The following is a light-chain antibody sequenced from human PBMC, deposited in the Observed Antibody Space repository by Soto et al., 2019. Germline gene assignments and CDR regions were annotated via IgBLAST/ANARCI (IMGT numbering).Light chain of an antibody. CDR2: SDN. CDR3: GAWDDSLNGVL. V-gene: IGLV1-44*01. CDR1: SYNIGRNT. J-gene: IGLJ2*01. Sequence: QSVLTQPPSASGTPGQKVTISCSGSSYNIGRNTVNWYQQVPGTAPKLLMYSDNQRPSGVPDRFSGSRSGTSVSLAISGLQSEDEADYYCGAWDDSLNGVLFGGGTKLTVL.